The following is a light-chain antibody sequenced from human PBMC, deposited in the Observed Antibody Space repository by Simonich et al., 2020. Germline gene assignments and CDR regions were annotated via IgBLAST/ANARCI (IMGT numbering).Light chain of an antibody. CDR1: QSVLYSSNNKNY. CDR2: WAS. V-gene: IGKV4-1*01. CDR3: QKYYSTPWT. Sequence: DIVITQSPDSLAVSLGERATINCKSSQSVLYSSNNKNYLAWYQQKPGQPPKLLIYWASTRESGVPDRFSGSGSGTDFTLTISRLQAEDVAVYYCQKYYSTPWTFGQGTKVEIK. J-gene: IGKJ1*01.